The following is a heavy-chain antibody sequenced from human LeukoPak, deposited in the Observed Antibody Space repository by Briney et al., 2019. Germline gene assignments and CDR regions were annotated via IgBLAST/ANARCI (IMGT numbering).Heavy chain of an antibody. CDR1: GFTFSSYA. CDR3: ATSTYWLLYNN. J-gene: IGHJ4*02. D-gene: IGHD3-9*01. V-gene: IGHV3-23*01. Sequence: GGSLRLSCAASGFTFSSYAMSGVREAPGKGLEWVSAISGSGGSTYYADSVKGRFTISRDNSKNTLYLQMNSLRAEDTAVYYCATSTYWLLYNNWGQGTLVTVSS. CDR2: ISGSGGST.